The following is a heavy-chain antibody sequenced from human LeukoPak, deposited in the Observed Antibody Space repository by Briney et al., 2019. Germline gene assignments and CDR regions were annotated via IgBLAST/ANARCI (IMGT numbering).Heavy chain of an antibody. J-gene: IGHJ6*02. CDR1: GYTFTGYY. Sequence: ASVKVSCKASGYTFTGYYMHWVRQAPGQGLEWMGWINPNSGGTNYAQKFQGRVTMTRDTSISTAYMELSRLRSDDTAVYYCARDISIQLWLGYYYYYGMDVWGQGTTVTVSS. CDR2: INPNSGGT. CDR3: ARDISIQLWLGYYYYYGMDV. D-gene: IGHD5-18*01. V-gene: IGHV1-2*02.